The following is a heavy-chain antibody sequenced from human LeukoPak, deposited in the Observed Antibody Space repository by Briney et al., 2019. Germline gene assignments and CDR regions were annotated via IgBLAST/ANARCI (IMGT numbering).Heavy chain of an antibody. D-gene: IGHD2-15*01. CDR3: AKDHCSGGSCYLDY. J-gene: IGHJ4*02. CDR2: ISWNSGSI. Sequence: HPGGSLRLSCAASGFTFDDYAMHWVRQAPGKGLEWVSGISWNSGSIGYADSVKGRFTISRDNAKNSLYLQMNSLRAEDTALYYCAKDHCSGGSCYLDYWGQGTLVTVSS. CDR1: GFTFDDYA. V-gene: IGHV3-9*01.